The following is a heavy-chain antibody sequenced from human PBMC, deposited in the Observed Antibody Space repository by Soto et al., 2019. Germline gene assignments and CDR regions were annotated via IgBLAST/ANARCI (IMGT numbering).Heavy chain of an antibody. CDR2: IYPGDSDT. Sequence: GESLKISCKGSGYRFTSYWIGWVRQMPGKGLEWMGIIYPGDSDTRYSPSFQGQVTISADKSISTAYLQWSSLKASDTAMYYCASSYYYDSSGYYRGYWYFDLWGRGTLVTVS. CDR1: GYRFTSYW. D-gene: IGHD3-22*01. J-gene: IGHJ2*01. CDR3: ASSYYYDSSGYYRGYWYFDL. V-gene: IGHV5-51*01.